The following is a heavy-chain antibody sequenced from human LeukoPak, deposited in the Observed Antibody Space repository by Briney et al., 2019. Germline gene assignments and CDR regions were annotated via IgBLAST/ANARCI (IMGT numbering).Heavy chain of an antibody. CDR2: ISSSSSYI. J-gene: IGHJ4*02. CDR3: ASGITIRDLDY. V-gene: IGHV3-21*01. D-gene: IGHD3-10*01. Sequence: GGSLRLSCAASGFTFSSFGMNWVRQAPGKGLEWGSSISSSSSYIFYADSVKGRFTISRDNAKNSLFLQMISLRAEDTAVYYCASGITIRDLDYWGQGTLVTVSS. CDR1: GFTFSSFG.